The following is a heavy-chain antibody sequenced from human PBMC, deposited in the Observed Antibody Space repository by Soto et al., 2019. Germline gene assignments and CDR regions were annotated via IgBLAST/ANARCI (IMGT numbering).Heavy chain of an antibody. CDR3: ARTPIRVYCSGGSCYSRDDYYGMDV. CDR1: GGSISSGGYY. V-gene: IGHV4-31*03. J-gene: IGHJ6*02. CDR2: IYYSGST. Sequence: LSLTCTVSGGSISSGGYYWSWIRQHPGKGLEWIGYIYYSGSTYYNPSLKSRVTISVDTSKNQFSLKLSSVTAADTAVYYCARTPIRVYCSGGSCYSRDDYYGMDVWGQGTTVTVSS. D-gene: IGHD2-15*01.